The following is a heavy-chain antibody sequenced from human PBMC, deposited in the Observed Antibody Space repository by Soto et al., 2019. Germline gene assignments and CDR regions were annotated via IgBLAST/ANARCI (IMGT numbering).Heavy chain of an antibody. V-gene: IGHV1-69*13. CDR2: IIPIFGTA. CDR1: GGTFSSYA. D-gene: IGHD6-19*01. CDR3: AGWSLGHYYYGMDV. Sequence: ASVKVSCKASGGTFSSYAISWVRQAPGQGLEWMGGIIPIFGTANYAQKFQGRVTITADESTSTAYMELSRLRSDDTAVYYCAGWSLGHYYYGMDVWGQGTTVTVSS. J-gene: IGHJ6*02.